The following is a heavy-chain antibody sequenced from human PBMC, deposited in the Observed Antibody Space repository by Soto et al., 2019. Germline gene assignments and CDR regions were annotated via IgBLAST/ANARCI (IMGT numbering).Heavy chain of an antibody. CDR1: GYTLSELS. CDR2: FDPEDGET. Sequence: QVQLVQSGAEVKKPGASVKVSCKVSGYTLSELSMHWVRQAPGKGLEWMGGFDPEDGETLYAQKFQGRVSMPEDTSTDTAYMELSSLTSEDTAVYYCTTGQRPLRFLEWLSRDYFDLWGQGTLVTVSS. V-gene: IGHV1-24*01. J-gene: IGHJ4*02. CDR3: TTGQRPLRFLEWLSRDYFDL. D-gene: IGHD3-3*01.